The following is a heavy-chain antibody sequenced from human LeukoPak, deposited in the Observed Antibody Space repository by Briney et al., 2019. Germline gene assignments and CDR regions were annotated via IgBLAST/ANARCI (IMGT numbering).Heavy chain of an antibody. J-gene: IGHJ4*02. Sequence: GASVSDSCRASASAFNAWCIHGLRQTLGRGREWVGVMHPHGGSTINPQRFQGRLTITRDFSRSTMYMNLDSLRYDDSAYYYCAHVHLVFGVEFTAGWGQGTMVTVSS. CDR3: AHVHLVFGVEFTAG. CDR1: ASAFNAWC. D-gene: IGHD3-3*01. CDR2: MHPHGGST. V-gene: IGHV1-46*02.